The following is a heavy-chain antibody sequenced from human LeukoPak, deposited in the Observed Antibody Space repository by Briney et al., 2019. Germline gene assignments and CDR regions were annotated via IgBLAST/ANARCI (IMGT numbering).Heavy chain of an antibody. D-gene: IGHD5-12*01. Sequence: PGRSLRLSCAASGFTFSSYAMHWVRQAPGKGLEWVAVISYDGSNKYYADSVKGRFTISRDNSKNTLYLQMNSLRAEDTAVYYCARDFEATNGMDVWGQGTTVTVSS. CDR3: ARDFEATNGMDV. CDR1: GFTFSSYA. J-gene: IGHJ6*02. V-gene: IGHV3-30-3*01. CDR2: ISYDGSNK.